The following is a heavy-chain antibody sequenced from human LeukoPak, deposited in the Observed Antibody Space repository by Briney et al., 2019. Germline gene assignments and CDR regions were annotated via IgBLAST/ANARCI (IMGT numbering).Heavy chain of an antibody. J-gene: IGHJ4*02. Sequence: GGSLRLSCAASGFTFSSYAMSWVCQAPGKGLEWVSAISGSGGSTYYADSVKGRFTISRDNSKNTLYLQMNSLRAEDTAVYYCAKDPVRTARTLWYFDYWGQGTLVTVSS. CDR3: AKDPVRTARTLWYFDY. V-gene: IGHV3-23*01. CDR2: ISGSGGST. D-gene: IGHD6-6*01. CDR1: GFTFSSYA.